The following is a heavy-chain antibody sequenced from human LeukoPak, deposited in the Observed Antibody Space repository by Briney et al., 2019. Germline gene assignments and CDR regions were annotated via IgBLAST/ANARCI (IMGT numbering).Heavy chain of an antibody. V-gene: IGHV1-18*01. CDR3: ARDRGSSWPLGFDH. D-gene: IGHD6-13*01. Sequence: GASVKVSCKTSGYTFTSYGVTWVRQAPGEGLEWMGWINTYNGNTNYAQKVQDRVTMTTDTSTSTVYMELRSLRSDDTAVYYCARDRGSSWPLGFDHWDQGILVTVSS. CDR1: GYTFTSYG. J-gene: IGHJ4*02. CDR2: INTYNGNT.